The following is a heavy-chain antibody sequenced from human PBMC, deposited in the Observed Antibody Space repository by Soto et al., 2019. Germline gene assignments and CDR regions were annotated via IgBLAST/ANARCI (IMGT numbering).Heavy chain of an antibody. CDR1: GFTFSSYS. Sequence: GGSLRLSCAASGFTFSSYSMNWVRQAPGKGLEWVSSISSSSSYIYYADSVKGRFTISRDNAKNSLYLQMNSLRAEDTAVYYCARDYGPYYYDSSGYYYIWGQGTLVTVS. J-gene: IGHJ4*02. D-gene: IGHD3-22*01. CDR2: ISSSSSYI. CDR3: ARDYGPYYYDSSGYYYI. V-gene: IGHV3-21*01.